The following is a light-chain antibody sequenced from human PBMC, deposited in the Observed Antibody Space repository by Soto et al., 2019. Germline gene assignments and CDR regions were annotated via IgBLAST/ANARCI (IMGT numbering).Light chain of an antibody. V-gene: IGLV2-14*01. CDR3: SSYTSSSTYV. CDR1: SSDVGGYNY. J-gene: IGLJ1*01. Sequence: QSVLTQPASVSGSHVQSITISCTGTSSDVGGYNYVSWYQQHPGKAPKLMIYDVSNRPSGVSNRFSGSKSGNTASLTISGLQAEDEADYYCSSYTSSSTYVFGTGTKVTVI. CDR2: DVS.